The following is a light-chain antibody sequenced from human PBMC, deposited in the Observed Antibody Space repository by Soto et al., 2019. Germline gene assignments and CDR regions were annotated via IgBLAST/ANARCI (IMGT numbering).Light chain of an antibody. CDR3: QQYNNWPRT. CDR1: QSVSSY. V-gene: IGKV3-15*01. CDR2: GAS. J-gene: IGKJ1*01. Sequence: ELVLTQSPGTLALSPGEGATRPCRASQSVSSYLAWYQQKPGQAPRLLIYGASTRATGIPARFSGSGSGTEFTLTISSLQSEDFAVYYCQQYNNWPRTFGQGTKVDIK.